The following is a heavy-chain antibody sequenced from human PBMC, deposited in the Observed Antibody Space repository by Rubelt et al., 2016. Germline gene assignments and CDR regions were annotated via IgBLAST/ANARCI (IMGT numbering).Heavy chain of an antibody. CDR2: IYYSGST. CDR1: GGSISSYY. D-gene: IGHD6-13*01. V-gene: IGHV4-59*01. J-gene: IGHJ3*02. Sequence: QVQLQESGPGLVKPSETLSLTCTVSGGSISSYYWSWIRQPPGKGLEWIGYIYYSGSTNYNPSLKSRVTISVDTSKNQFSLKLSSVTAADTAVYYCASRIAAAGTSIDDAFDIWGQGTMVTVSS. CDR3: ASRIAAAGTSIDDAFDI.